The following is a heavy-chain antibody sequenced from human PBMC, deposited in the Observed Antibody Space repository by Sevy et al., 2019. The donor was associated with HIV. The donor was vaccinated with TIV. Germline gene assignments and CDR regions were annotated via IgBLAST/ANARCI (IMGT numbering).Heavy chain of an antibody. D-gene: IGHD6-13*01. CDR2: IYSGGRK. Sequence: GGSLRLSCVASGFNVSNNYMSWVRQAPGKGLEWVSVIYSGGRKHYADSVKGRFTISRDKSKNTLYLQMNSLIVEDTAVYYCAREEGYGDAFDIWGQGTLVTVSS. V-gene: IGHV3-53*01. CDR3: AREEGYGDAFDI. J-gene: IGHJ3*02. CDR1: GFNVSNNY.